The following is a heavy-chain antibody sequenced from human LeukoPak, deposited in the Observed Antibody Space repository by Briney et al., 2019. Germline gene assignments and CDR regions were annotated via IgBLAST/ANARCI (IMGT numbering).Heavy chain of an antibody. CDR2: INHSGST. V-gene: IGHV4-34*01. Sequence: SETLSLTCAVYGGSFSGYYWSWIRQPPGKGLEWIGEINHSGSTNYNPSLKSRVTISVDTSKNQFSLKLSSVTAADTAVYYCARGGYSGYPKPYYFDYWGQGTLVTVSS. D-gene: IGHD5-12*01. J-gene: IGHJ4*02. CDR3: ARGGYSGYPKPYYFDY. CDR1: GGSFSGYY.